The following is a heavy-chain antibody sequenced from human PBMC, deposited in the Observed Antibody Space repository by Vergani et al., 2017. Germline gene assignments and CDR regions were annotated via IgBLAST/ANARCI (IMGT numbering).Heavy chain of an antibody. V-gene: IGHV3-21*02. CDR2: LNKNNYYI. J-gene: IGHJ5*02. D-gene: IGHD6-19*01. CDR1: GFTFSNAW. CDR3: AKVVSGWVYRDQLSNWFDP. Sequence: DVQLVESGGGLVKPGGSLRLSCAASGFTFSNAWMTWVRQAPGGGLEWVSSLNKNNYYIYYADSVKGRFTISRDNSKNTLYLQMNSLRAEDTAVYYCAKVVSGWVYRDQLSNWFDPWGQGTLVTVSS.